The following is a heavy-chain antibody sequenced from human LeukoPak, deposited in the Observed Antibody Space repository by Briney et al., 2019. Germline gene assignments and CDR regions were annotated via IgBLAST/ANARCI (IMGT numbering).Heavy chain of an antibody. CDR2: INPNSGGT. Sequence: ASVKVSCKASGYTFTGYYMHWVRQAPGQGLEWMGRINPNSGGTNYAQKFQGRVTMTRDTSISTAYMELSRLRSEDTAVYYCARDLNGSYYWFDPWGQGTLVTVSS. CDR3: ARDLNGSYYWFDP. D-gene: IGHD1-26*01. V-gene: IGHV1-2*06. CDR1: GYTFTGYY. J-gene: IGHJ5*02.